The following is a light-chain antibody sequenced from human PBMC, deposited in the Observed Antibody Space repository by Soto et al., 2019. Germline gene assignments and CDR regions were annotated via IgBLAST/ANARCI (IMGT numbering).Light chain of an antibody. CDR3: SSYGSSSTYV. CDR1: SSDIGGYNY. Sequence: QSALTQPASVSGSPGQSITISCTGTSSDIGGYNYVSWYQQHPGKAPKLMIYEVSNRPSGVSKRFSGSKSGNTASLTISGLQAEDEADYYCSSYGSSSTYVFGTGTKLTVL. V-gene: IGLV2-14*01. J-gene: IGLJ1*01. CDR2: EVS.